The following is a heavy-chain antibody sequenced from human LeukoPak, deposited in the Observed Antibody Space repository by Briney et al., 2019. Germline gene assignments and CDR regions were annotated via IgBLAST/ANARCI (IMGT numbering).Heavy chain of an antibody. J-gene: IGHJ6*02. V-gene: IGHV3-66*01. D-gene: IGHD4-17*01. CDR2: IYSGGST. CDR1: GGSFSGYY. Sequence: PSETLSLTCAVYGGSFSGYYWSWVRQAPGKGLEWVSVIYSGGSTYYADSVKGRFTISRDNSKNTLYLQMNSLRAEDTAVYYCARVDGDYVGMDVWGQGTTVTVSS. CDR3: ARVDGDYVGMDV.